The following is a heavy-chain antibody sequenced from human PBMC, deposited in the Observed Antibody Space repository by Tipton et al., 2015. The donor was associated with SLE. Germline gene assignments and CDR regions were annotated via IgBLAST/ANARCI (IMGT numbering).Heavy chain of an antibody. CDR3: ARAGFGDYFGRPFAY. Sequence: SLRLSCAASGFSFSSYAMSWVRQAPGKGLEWVSLIYSGGSTYYADSVKGRFTISRDNSKNTLYLQMNSLRAEDTAVYYCARAGFGDYFGRPFAYWGQGTLVTVSS. CDR1: GFSFSSYA. CDR2: IYSGGST. J-gene: IGHJ4*02. V-gene: IGHV3-53*01. D-gene: IGHD3-10*02.